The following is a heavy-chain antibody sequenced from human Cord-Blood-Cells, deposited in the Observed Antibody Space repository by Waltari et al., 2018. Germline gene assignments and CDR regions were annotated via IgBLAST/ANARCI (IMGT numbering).Heavy chain of an antibody. V-gene: IGHV4-39*01. CDR2: IYYSGST. J-gene: IGHJ4*02. CDR3: ARRDIVGATDY. CDR1: GGPISSSSYY. Sequence: QLQLQESGPGLVKPSEPLSLTCTVSGGPISSSSYYWGWIRQHPGKGLEWIGSIYYSGSTYYNPSLKSRVTISVDTSKNQFSLKLSSVTATDTAVYYCARRDIVGATDYWGQGTLVTVSS. D-gene: IGHD1-26*01.